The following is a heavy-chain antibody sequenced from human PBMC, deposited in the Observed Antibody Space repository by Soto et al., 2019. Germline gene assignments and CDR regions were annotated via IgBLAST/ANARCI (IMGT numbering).Heavy chain of an antibody. D-gene: IGHD6-6*01. V-gene: IGHV1-69*13. CDR2: IIPIFGTA. CDR3: ARDRYSSSYPRLGYFDY. J-gene: IGHJ4*02. Sequence: ASVKVSCKASGGTFSSYAISWVRQAPGQGLEWMGGIIPIFGTANYAQKFQGRVTITADESTSTAYMELSSLRSEDTAVYYCARDRYSSSYPRLGYFDYWCQGTLVTVSS. CDR1: GGTFSSYA.